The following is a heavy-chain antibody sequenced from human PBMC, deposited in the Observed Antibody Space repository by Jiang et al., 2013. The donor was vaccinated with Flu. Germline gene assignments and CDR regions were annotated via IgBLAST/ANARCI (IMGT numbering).Heavy chain of an antibody. Sequence: PTQTLTLTCTVSGFSLSNTRLGVSWIRQPPGKALEWLAYIFSNDEKSYNTSLKSRLTITKDTSKNQVVLTMTNMDPVDTAAYYCAHTLVDYDFWSGSEKPVYYGMDVWGQGTTVTVSS. J-gene: IGHJ6*02. D-gene: IGHD3-3*01. CDR2: IFSNDEK. V-gene: IGHV2-26*01. CDR3: AHTLVDYDFWSGSEKPVYYGMDV. CDR1: GFSLSNTRLG.